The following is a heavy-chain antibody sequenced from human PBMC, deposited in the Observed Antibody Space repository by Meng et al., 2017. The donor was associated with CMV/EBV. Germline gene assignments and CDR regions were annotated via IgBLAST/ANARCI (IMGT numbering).Heavy chain of an antibody. Sequence: GGSLRISCVASGFTFSSYWMSWVRQAPGKGLEWVANIKQDGSEKYYVDSVKGRFTISRDNAKNSLYLQMNSLRAEDTAVYYCAREAYYDILTDQGYFDYWGQGTLVTVSS. V-gene: IGHV3-7*01. CDR3: AREAYYDILTDQGYFDY. D-gene: IGHD3-9*01. CDR1: GFTFSSYW. J-gene: IGHJ4*02. CDR2: IKQDGSEK.